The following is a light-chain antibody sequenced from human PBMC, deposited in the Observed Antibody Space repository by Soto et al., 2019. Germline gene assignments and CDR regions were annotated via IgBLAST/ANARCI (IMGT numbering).Light chain of an antibody. CDR1: QSVSSY. CDR3: QQYGSLPYT. V-gene: IGKV3-11*01. CDR2: DAS. J-gene: IGKJ2*01. Sequence: PGERATLSCRASQSVSSYLAWYQQKPGQAPRLLIYDASNRATGIPARFSGSGSGTDFTLTISSLEPEDFAVYHCQQYGSLPYTFGQGTKGDIK.